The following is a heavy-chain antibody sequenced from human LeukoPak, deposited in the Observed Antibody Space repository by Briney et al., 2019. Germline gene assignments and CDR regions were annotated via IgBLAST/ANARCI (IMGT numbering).Heavy chain of an antibody. CDR3: AKTSGSYLSSEAFDY. J-gene: IGHJ4*02. CDR1: GFTFVDYA. Sequence: GGSLRLSCAASGFTFVDYAMHWVRHAPGKGLEWVSGISWNSGSIGYADSVKGRFTISRDNAKNSLYLQMNSLRAEDMALYYCAKTSGSYLSSEAFDYWGQGTLVTVSS. D-gene: IGHD1-26*01. V-gene: IGHV3-9*03. CDR2: ISWNSGSI.